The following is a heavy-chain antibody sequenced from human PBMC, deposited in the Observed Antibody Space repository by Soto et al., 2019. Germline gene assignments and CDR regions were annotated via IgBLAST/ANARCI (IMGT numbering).Heavy chain of an antibody. CDR1: GFPFSSYG. D-gene: IGHD6-13*01. V-gene: IGHV3-30*18. CDR2: ISYDGSNK. J-gene: IGHJ5*02. Sequence: GGSLRLSCAASGFPFSSYGMHWVRQAPGKGLEWVAVISYDGSNKYYADSVKGRFTISRDISKNTLYLQMNSLRAEDTAVYYCAKDVFAAAGPEGGFDPWGQGTLVTVSS. CDR3: AKDVFAAAGPEGGFDP.